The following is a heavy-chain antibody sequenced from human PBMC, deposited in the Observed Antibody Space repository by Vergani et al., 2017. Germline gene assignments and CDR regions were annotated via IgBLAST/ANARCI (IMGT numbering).Heavy chain of an antibody. CDR2: ISGRGGST. Sequence: EVQLLESGGDLVQPGGSLRLSCAASGFTFNHYAMNWVRQAPGKGLEWVSGISGRGGSTYYAGSVKGRFTISRDNSKNTLYLQMNSLRAEDTAVYYCARENGIAAAGYYYYYMDVWGKGTTVTVSS. D-gene: IGHD6-13*01. CDR3: ARENGIAAAGYYYYYMDV. CDR1: GFTFNHYA. J-gene: IGHJ6*03. V-gene: IGHV3-23*01.